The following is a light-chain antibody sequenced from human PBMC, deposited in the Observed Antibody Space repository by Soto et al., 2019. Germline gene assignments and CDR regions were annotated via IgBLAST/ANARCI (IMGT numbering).Light chain of an antibody. J-gene: IGLJ1*01. Sequence: QSALTQPASVSGSPGQSITISCTGTSSDVGAYNYVSWYQQHPGKAPKLMIYEDSNRPSGDSNRFSGSKSGNTASLTISGLQAEDEADYYCCSYTSSSTLVFGTGTKLTVL. V-gene: IGLV2-14*01. CDR1: SSDVGAYNY. CDR3: CSYTSSSTLV. CDR2: EDS.